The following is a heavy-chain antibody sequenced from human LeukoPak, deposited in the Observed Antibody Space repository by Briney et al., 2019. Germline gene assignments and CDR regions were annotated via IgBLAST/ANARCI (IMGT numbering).Heavy chain of an antibody. CDR3: ARDKPGKAPSDFWSGYYTGIDYYGMDV. J-gene: IGHJ6*02. Sequence: ASVKVSCKASGYTFTSYYMHWVRQAPGQGLEWMGIINPSGGSTSCAQKFQGRVTMTRDTSTSTVYMELSSLRSEDTAVYYCARDKPGKAPSDFWSGYYTGIDYYGMDVWGQGTTVTVSS. CDR2: INPSGGST. V-gene: IGHV1-46*01. D-gene: IGHD3-3*01. CDR1: GYTFTSYY.